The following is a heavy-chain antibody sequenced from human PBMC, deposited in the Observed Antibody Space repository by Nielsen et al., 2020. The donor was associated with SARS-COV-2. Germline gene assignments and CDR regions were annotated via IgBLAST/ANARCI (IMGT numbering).Heavy chain of an antibody. V-gene: IGHV3-48*03. Sequence: GESMKISCAASGFAFSTYEMNWVRQAPGKGLEWLSYISSSGSTIYYADSVKGRFTISRDNAKNSLYLQMTSLRAEDTAVYYCARDTSVFFLPLFYSWGQGTLVTLSS. CDR2: ISSSGSTI. CDR1: GFAFSTYE. CDR3: ARDTSVFFLPLFYS. D-gene: IGHD1-14*01. J-gene: IGHJ4*02.